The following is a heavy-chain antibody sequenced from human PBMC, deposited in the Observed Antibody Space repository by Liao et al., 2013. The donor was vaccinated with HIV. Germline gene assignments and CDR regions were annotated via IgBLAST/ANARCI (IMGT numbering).Heavy chain of an antibody. Sequence: QLQLQESGPGLVKPSETLSLTCTVSGGSISSSSYYWGWIRQPAGKGLEWIGRIYTSGSTNYNPSLKSRVTISVDTSKNQFSLKLSSVTAADTAVYHCARDLYSYGVPEYFQNWGQGTLVTVSS. CDR3: ARDLYSYGVPEYFQN. CDR2: IYTSGST. V-gene: IGHV4-61*02. CDR1: GGSISSSSYY. J-gene: IGHJ1*01. D-gene: IGHD4-11*01.